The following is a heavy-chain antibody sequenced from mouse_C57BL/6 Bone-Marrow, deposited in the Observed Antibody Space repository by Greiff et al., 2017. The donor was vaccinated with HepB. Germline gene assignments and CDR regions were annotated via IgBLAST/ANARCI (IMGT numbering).Heavy chain of an antibody. Sequence: DVQLQESGGGLVKPGGSLKLSCAASGFTFSSYAMSWVRQTPEKRLEWVATISDGGSYTYYPDNVKGRFTISRDNAKNNLYLQMSHLKSEDTAMYYCARDRDYYSTRDYWGQGTTLTVSS. D-gene: IGHD2-5*01. CDR3: ARDRDYYSTRDY. J-gene: IGHJ2*01. CDR2: ISDGGSYT. V-gene: IGHV5-4*01. CDR1: GFTFSSYA.